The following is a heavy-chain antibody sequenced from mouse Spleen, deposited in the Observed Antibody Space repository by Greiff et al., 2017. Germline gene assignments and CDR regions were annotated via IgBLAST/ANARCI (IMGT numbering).Heavy chain of an antibody. J-gene: IGHJ4*01. V-gene: IGHV1-72*01. D-gene: IGHD2-2*01. Sequence: QVQLQQPGAELVKPGASVKLSCKASGYTFTSYWMHWVKQRPGRGLEWIGRIDPNSGGTKYNEKFKSKATLTVDKPSSTAYMQLSSLTSEDSAVYYCARCYYGYGYYAMDYWGQGTSVTVSS. CDR2: IDPNSGGT. CDR3: ARCYYGYGYYAMDY. CDR1: GYTFTSYW.